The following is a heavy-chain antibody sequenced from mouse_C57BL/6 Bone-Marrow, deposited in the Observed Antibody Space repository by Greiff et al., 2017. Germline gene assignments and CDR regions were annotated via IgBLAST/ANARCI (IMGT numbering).Heavy chain of an antibody. J-gene: IGHJ4*01. CDR1: GYTFTNYW. CDR3: ASKVFITTVVVPMDY. D-gene: IGHD1-1*01. V-gene: IGHV1-63*01. Sequence: VQLQQSGAELVRPGTSVKMSCKASGYTFTNYWIGWAKQRPGHGLEWIGDIYPGGGYTNYNEKFKGQATFTADTSSNTAYMQLSSLTTEDSAIYYCASKVFITTVVVPMDYWGQGTSVTVSS. CDR2: IYPGGGYT.